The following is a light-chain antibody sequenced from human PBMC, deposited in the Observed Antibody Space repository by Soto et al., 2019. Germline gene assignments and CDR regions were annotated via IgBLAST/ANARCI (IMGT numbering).Light chain of an antibody. V-gene: IGKV3-15*01. Sequence: EIVMTQSPATLSVSPGERATISCRASQSVNSNLAWYQQKPGQPPRLLMYAASTRAAGIPARFSGSGSGTEFTLTITSLQSEDFAVYYCQHYSNYPRTFGQGTKLEIK. CDR3: QHYSNYPRT. CDR1: QSVNSN. J-gene: IGKJ2*01. CDR2: AAS.